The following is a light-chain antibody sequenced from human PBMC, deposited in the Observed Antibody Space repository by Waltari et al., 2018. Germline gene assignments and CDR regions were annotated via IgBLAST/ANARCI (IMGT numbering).Light chain of an antibody. CDR3: NSYASSNSVL. V-gene: IGLV2-8*01. J-gene: IGLJ2*01. Sequence: QSALTQPPSASGSPGQSVNISCTGTHSDVGGYNFVAWYQQPPGKAPNLMSYEVSKRPSGVPDRFSRSKSGNTAYLTVSGLQAEDEADYYCNSYASSNSVLFGGGTKLTVL. CDR2: EVS. CDR1: HSDVGGYNF.